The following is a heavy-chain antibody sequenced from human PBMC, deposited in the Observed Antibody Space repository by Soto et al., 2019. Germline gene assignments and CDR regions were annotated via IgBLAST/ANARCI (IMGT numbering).Heavy chain of an antibody. V-gene: IGHV4-61*01. CDR3: ARADGREFDYDDVWGTRGDWFDP. J-gene: IGHJ5*02. CDR1: GSSVTSGLYY. D-gene: IGHD3-16*01. CDR2: IYDGGGS. Sequence: SETLSLTCSFSGSSVTSGLYYLTWIRQPPGRGLEWMGFIYDGGGSNYSPSLRGRVTMSVDSFKNQFSLNLTSVTAADTAVYYCARADGREFDYDDVWGTRGDWFDPWGQGTLVTVSS.